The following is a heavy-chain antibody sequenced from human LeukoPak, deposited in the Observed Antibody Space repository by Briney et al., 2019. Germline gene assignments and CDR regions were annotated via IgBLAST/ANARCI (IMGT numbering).Heavy chain of an antibody. J-gene: IGHJ6*03. D-gene: IGHD3-10*01. CDR2: ISSSSSTI. CDR3: TRVGDYYGSGSYSLNYYYYYYMDV. CDR1: GFTFSSYS. V-gene: IGHV3-48*01. Sequence: PGGSLRLSCAASGFTFSSYSMNWVRQAPGKGLEWVSYISSSSSTIYYADSVKGRFTISRDDSKSIAYLQMNSLKTEDTAVYYCTRVGDYYGSGSYSLNYYYYYYMDVWGKGTTVTISS.